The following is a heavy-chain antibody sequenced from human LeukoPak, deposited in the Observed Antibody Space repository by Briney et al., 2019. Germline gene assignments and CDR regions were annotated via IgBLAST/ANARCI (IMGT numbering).Heavy chain of an antibody. Sequence: GGSLRLSCAASGFTLRSYAMSWVRQAPGKGLEWVSAISGSGGNTYYADSVKGRFTISRDNSKNTLHLQMISLRAEDTAVYYCARDQGAWGYGYNFDYWGQGTLVTVSS. J-gene: IGHJ4*02. V-gene: IGHV3-23*01. CDR1: GFTLRSYA. CDR3: ARDQGAWGYGYNFDY. CDR2: ISGSGGNT. D-gene: IGHD3-16*01.